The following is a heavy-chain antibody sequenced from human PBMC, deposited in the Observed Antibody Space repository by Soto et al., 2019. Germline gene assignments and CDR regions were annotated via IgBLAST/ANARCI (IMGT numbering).Heavy chain of an antibody. V-gene: IGHV1-18*04. CDR2: ISGYNGNT. CDR1: GYTFTNYG. D-gene: IGHD3-22*01. J-gene: IGHJ6*02. CDR3: ARDREYYYDSSGNYYYHYGMDV. Sequence: QVQLVESGAEVKKPGASVKVSCKASGYTFTNYGISWVRQAPGQGLEWMGRISGYNGNTKYAQKFQGRVTMTTDTPTNTAYMELRSLRSDDTAVYYCARDREYYYDSSGNYYYHYGMDVWGQGTTVTVS.